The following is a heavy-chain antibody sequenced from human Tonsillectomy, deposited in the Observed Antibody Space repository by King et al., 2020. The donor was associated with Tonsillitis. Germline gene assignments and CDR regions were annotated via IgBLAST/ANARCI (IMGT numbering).Heavy chain of an antibody. J-gene: IGHJ5*02. V-gene: IGHV1-24*01. CDR1: GYTLTELS. Sequence: QLVQSGAEVKKPGASVKVSCKVSGYTLTELSMHWVRQAPGKGLEWMGGFDPEDGETIYAQKFQGRVTMTEATSTDTAYMELSSLRSEDTAVYYCATDTSSSWQVGGTDGFDPWGQGTLVTVSS. D-gene: IGHD6-13*01. CDR3: ATDTSSSWQVGGTDGFDP. CDR2: FDPEDGET.